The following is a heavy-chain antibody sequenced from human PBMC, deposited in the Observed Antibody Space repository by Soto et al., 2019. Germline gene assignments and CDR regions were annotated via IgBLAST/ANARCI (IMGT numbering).Heavy chain of an antibody. Sequence: GGSLRLSCAASGFTFSDYYMRWIRQAPGKGLEWVSYISSSSSYTNYADSVKGRFTIYRDNAKNSLYLQMNSLRAEDTAVYYCARAPKILAVYYYGMDVWGQGTTVTVSS. V-gene: IGHV3-11*06. CDR1: GFTFSDYY. CDR2: ISSSSSYT. CDR3: ARAPKILAVYYYGMDV. J-gene: IGHJ6*02. D-gene: IGHD2-2*01.